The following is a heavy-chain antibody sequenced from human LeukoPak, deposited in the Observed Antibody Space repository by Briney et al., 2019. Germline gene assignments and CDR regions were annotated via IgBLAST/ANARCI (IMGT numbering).Heavy chain of an antibody. Sequence: SETLSLTCAVSGGSISSGGYSWSWIRQPPGKGLEWIGYINHSGSTNYNPSLKSRVTISVDTSKNQFSLKLSSVTAADTAVYYCARTTRLRMDNWFDPWGQGTLVTVSS. D-gene: IGHD1-1*01. CDR3: ARTTRLRMDNWFDP. V-gene: IGHV4-30-2*01. CDR2: INHSGST. J-gene: IGHJ5*02. CDR1: GGSISSGGYS.